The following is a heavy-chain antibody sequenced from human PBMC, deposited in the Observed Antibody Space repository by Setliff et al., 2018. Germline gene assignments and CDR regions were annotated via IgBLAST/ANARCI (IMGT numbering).Heavy chain of an antibody. V-gene: IGHV7-4-1*02. Sequence: ASVKVSCKTSGYSFTVFGISWVRQAPGQGLEWMGWINTNTGNPSYAQGFTGRFVFSLDTSVTTAYLQISSLKAEDTALYYCARVGTGSLLDYWGQGTLVTVSS. CDR2: INTNTGNP. CDR3: ARVGTGSLLDY. D-gene: IGHD1-1*01. J-gene: IGHJ4*02. CDR1: GYSFTVFG.